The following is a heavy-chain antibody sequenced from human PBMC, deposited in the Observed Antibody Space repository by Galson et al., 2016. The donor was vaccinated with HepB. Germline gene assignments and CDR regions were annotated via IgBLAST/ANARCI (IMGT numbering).Heavy chain of an antibody. CDR2: IIPIFGTT. CDR3: AKADGYQVLDHYYYYQGMDV. CDR1: GGTFNGYA. D-gene: IGHD2-2*02. V-gene: IGHV1-69*13. Sequence: SVKVSCKASGGTFNGYAITWVRQAPGQGLEWMGVIIPIFGTTNYAQNFQGRVTFTADESTTTAYMEMNSLRSEDTAVYYCAKADGYQVLDHYYYYQGMDVWGQGTTVTVSS. J-gene: IGHJ6*02.